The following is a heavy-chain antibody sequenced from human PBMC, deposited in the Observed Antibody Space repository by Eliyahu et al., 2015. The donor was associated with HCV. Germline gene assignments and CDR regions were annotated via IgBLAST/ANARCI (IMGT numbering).Heavy chain of an antibody. V-gene: IGHV3-53*01. D-gene: IGHD3-22*01. J-gene: IGHJ1*01. CDR1: GFTVXSNT. CDR3: ARDFYDSSGYYGKYFQH. CDR2: IYSGGST. Sequence: EVQLVESGGGLIQPGGSLXLSCXASGFTVXSNTMSWVRQAPGKGLEWVSVIYSGGSTYYADSVKGRXTISRDNSKNTLYLQMNSLRAEDTAVYYCARDFYDSSGYYGKYFQHWGQGTLVTVSS.